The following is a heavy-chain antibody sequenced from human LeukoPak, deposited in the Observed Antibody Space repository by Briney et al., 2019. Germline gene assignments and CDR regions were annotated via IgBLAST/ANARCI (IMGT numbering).Heavy chain of an antibody. CDR1: GASISSSNW. J-gene: IGHJ3*02. D-gene: IGHD2-2*01. V-gene: IGHV4-4*02. Sequence: PSETLSLTCAVSGASISSSNWWSWVRQSPGKGLEWLGEIYHSGSTNYNPSLKSQVTMSVDKSKNQISLNLASLTAADTALYYCAGRGSSSGTFDIWGPGTFVTVSS. CDR2: IYHSGST. CDR3: AGRGSSSGTFDI.